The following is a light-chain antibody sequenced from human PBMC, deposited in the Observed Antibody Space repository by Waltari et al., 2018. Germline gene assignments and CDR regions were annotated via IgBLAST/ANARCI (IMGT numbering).Light chain of an antibody. J-gene: IGKJ4*01. CDR1: QNIDNN. CDR2: GAS. V-gene: IGKV3-15*01. CDR3: QQYNRWPPLT. Sequence: EVVMTQSPAALSVSPGERVILSCKASQNIDNNLAWYQQKPGQSPRLLIYGASTRATGVPARFSGSGSGTEFTLTISSLQSEDCAVFYCQQYNRWPPLTFGGGTKVEIK.